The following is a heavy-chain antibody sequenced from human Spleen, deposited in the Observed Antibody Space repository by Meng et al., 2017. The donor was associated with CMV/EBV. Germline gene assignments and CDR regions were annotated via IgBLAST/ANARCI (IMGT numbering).Heavy chain of an antibody. CDR2: IYPGDSDT. Sequence: GESLKISCQGSGYSFSDYWIAWVRQVPGKGLEWMGIIYPGDSDTKYSPSFQGRVTISVDKSISTAYLQWSSLKASDTAMYYCARGAAKYSSSGYGMDVWGQGTTVTVSS. D-gene: IGHD6-6*01. V-gene: IGHV5-51*01. J-gene: IGHJ6*02. CDR1: GYSFSDYW. CDR3: ARGAAKYSSSGYGMDV.